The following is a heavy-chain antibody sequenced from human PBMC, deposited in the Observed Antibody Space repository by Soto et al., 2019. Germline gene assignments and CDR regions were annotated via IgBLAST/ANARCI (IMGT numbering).Heavy chain of an antibody. CDR1: GDTFSSYA. CDR2: VIPMFGTP. J-gene: IGHJ4*02. Sequence: QVQLVQSGAEVKKPGSSVKVSCKASGDTFSSYAITWVRQAPGQGLEWMGGVIPMFGTPNYAQKFQDRVTITADDSTNTAYMDLSSLRSDDTAVYYCAIMYSGGWRGDLGYWGQGTLVTVSS. D-gene: IGHD6-19*01. V-gene: IGHV1-69*12. CDR3: AIMYSGGWRGDLGY.